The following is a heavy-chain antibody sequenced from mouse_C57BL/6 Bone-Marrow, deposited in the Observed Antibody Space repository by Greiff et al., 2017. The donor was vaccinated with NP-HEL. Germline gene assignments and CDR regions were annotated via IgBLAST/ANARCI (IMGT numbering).Heavy chain of an antibody. CDR3: ARVPGLYYFDY. J-gene: IGHJ2*01. CDR2: ISYDGSN. CDR1: GYSITSGYY. Sequence: EVKLQESGPGLVKPSQSLSLTCSVTGYSITSGYYWNWIRQFPGNKLEWMGYISYDGSNNYNPSLKNRISITRDTSKNQFFLKLNSVTTEDTATYYCARVPGLYYFDYWGQGTTLTVSS. V-gene: IGHV3-6*01.